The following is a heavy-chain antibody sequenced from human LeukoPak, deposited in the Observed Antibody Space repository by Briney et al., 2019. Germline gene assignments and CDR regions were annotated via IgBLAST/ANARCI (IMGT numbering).Heavy chain of an antibody. J-gene: IGHJ5*02. Sequence: GGSLRLSCAASGFTFSSYAMSWVRQAPGKGLEWVSAISGSGGSTYYADSVKGRFTISRDNSKNTLYLQMNSLRAEDTAVYYCAKELNPAGHEVWFDPWAREPWSPSPQ. CDR1: GFTFSSYA. CDR3: AKELNPAGHEVWFDP. V-gene: IGHV3-23*01. CDR2: ISGSGGST. D-gene: IGHD4/OR15-4a*01.